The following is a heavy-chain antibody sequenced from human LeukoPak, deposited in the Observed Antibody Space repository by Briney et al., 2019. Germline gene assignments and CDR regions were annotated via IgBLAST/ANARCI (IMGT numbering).Heavy chain of an antibody. D-gene: IGHD1-26*01. J-gene: IGHJ4*02. CDR3: ARGGTYYPCIDY. V-gene: IGHV1-18*01. CDR1: GYTFTSSY. CDR2: ISAYNGRT. Sequence: ASVKVSCKASGYTFTSSYINWVRQAPGQRLEWMGWISAYNGRTNYAQKFQGRVNITTDSSTSTAYMDLTSLRSDDTAVYYCARGGTYYPCIDYWGQGTLVTVSS.